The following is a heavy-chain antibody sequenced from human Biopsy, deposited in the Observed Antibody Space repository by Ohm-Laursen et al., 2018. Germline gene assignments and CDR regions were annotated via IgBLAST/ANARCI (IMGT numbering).Heavy chain of an antibody. CDR1: GFTFSDYY. J-gene: IGHJ5*02. V-gene: IGHV4-31*01. CDR3: ARGDYFDSNGYFWFDP. Sequence: LRLSCAASGFTFSDYYMAWIRQRPGKGLEWIGYIFNSANTYYNPSLKNLITISGDTSKNQFSLKLNSVTAADTAVYYCARGDYFDSNGYFWFDPWGQGTLVTVSS. D-gene: IGHD3-22*01. CDR2: IFNSANT.